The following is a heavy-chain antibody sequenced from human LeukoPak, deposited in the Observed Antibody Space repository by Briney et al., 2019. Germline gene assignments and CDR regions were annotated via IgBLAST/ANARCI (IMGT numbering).Heavy chain of an antibody. CDR1: GFTFSGYW. J-gene: IGHJ4*02. Sequence: GGSLRLSCAASGFTFSGYWMSWVRQAPGKGLEWVANINLDGSVRHYVDSARGRFTISRDNAKNSLYLQMNSLRAEDTTLYYCATSDDSSGSDWGQGTLVTVSS. CDR2: INLDGSVR. D-gene: IGHD3-22*01. CDR3: ATSDDSSGSD. V-gene: IGHV3-7*01.